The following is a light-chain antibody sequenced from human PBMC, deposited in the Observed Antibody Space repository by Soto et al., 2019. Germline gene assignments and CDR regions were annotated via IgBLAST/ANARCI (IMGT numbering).Light chain of an antibody. CDR1: SGHSSYI. V-gene: IGLV4-60*02. J-gene: IGLJ3*02. CDR3: ETWDFNTRV. CDR2: LEGSGSY. Sequence: QAVVTQSSSASASLGSSVKLTCTLSSGHSSYIIAWHQQQPGQAPRYLMKLEGSGSYNKGSGLPDRFSGSTSGADRYLTSSNLQCEDAADDYCETWDFNTRVFGGGTKLTVL.